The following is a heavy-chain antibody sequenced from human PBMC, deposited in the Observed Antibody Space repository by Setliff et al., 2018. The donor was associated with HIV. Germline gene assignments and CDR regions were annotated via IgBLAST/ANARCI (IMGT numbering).Heavy chain of an antibody. D-gene: IGHD3-22*01. Sequence: PGESLKISCAASGFTFSSYDMHWVRQATGKGLEWVSAIGTAGDTYYPGSVKGRFTISRENAKNSLYLQMNSLRAGDTAVYYCARARDSSGYYPGAFDIWGQGTMVTV. CDR1: GFTFSSYD. V-gene: IGHV3-13*01. CDR2: IGTAGDT. J-gene: IGHJ3*02. CDR3: ARARDSSGYYPGAFDI.